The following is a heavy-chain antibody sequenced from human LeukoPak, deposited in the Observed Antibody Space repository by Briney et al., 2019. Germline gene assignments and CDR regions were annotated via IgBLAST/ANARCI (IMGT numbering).Heavy chain of an antibody. CDR1: GGTFSSYT. Sequence: GASVKVSCKASGGTFSSYTISWVRQAPGQGFEWMGRIIPILGIANYAQKFQGRVTITADKSTSTAYMELSSLRSEDTAVYYCARAQGDSSGYYWNYWGQGTLVTVSS. CDR2: IIPILGIA. J-gene: IGHJ4*02. V-gene: IGHV1-69*02. CDR3: ARAQGDSSGYYWNY. D-gene: IGHD3-22*01.